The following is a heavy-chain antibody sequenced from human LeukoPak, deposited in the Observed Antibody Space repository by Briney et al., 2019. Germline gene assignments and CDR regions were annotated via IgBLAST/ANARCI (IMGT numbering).Heavy chain of an antibody. V-gene: IGHV3-21*01. D-gene: IGHD6-13*01. CDR1: GFTFSSYS. J-gene: IGHJ4*02. CDR2: ISSSSSYI. CDR3: ARSLATVSSTWPSDY. Sequence: GGSLRLSCAASGFTFSSYSMNWVRQAPGKGLEWVSSISSSSSYIYYADSAKGRFTISRDNAKNSLYLQMNSLRAEDTAVYYCARSLATVSSTWPSDYWGQGALVTVSS.